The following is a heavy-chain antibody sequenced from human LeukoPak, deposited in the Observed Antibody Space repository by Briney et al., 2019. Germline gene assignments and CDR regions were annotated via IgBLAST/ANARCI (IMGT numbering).Heavy chain of an antibody. V-gene: IGHV3-23*01. CDR1: QFNFKKFG. D-gene: IGHD4-17*01. Sequence: GGSLRLSCATSQFNFKKFGMTWVRQAPGKGLEWVSSINGVGTQYADSVQGRFAISRDNSKNTLYLQMNSLRAEDTAVYYCAKDPNGDYIGTFDIWDQGTMVTVSS. CDR3: AKDPNGDYIGTFDI. J-gene: IGHJ3*02. CDR2: INGVGT.